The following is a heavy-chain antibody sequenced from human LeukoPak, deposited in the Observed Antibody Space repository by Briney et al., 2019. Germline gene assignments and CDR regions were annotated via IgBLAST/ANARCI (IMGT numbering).Heavy chain of an antibody. CDR2: ISAYNGNT. Sequence: GASVKVSCKASGYTFTSYGISWVRQAPGQGLEWMGWISAYNGNTNYAQKFQGRVTITRDTSASTAYMELSSMRSEDTAVYYCERTYYDILTGSPSYNWFDPWGQGTLVTVSS. CDR1: GYTFTSYG. D-gene: IGHD3-9*01. CDR3: ERTYYDILTGSPSYNWFDP. J-gene: IGHJ5*02. V-gene: IGHV1-18*01.